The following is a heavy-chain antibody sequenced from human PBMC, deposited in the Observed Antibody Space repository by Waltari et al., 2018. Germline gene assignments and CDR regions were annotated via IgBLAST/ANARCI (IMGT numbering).Heavy chain of an antibody. CDR2: IKTDGSNK. V-gene: IGHV3-7*04. Sequence: EVLLLESGGGLVQPGGSLRLSCAASWFTFSSYWMTWVRQAPGTGLEWVANIKTDGSNKYYADSVKGRFTVSRDNAKNSLYLQMNSLRPEDTAVYYCARDEWTNYYHYWGQGTLVTVAS. D-gene: IGHD2-8*01. CDR1: WFTFSSYW. CDR3: ARDEWTNYYHY. J-gene: IGHJ4*02.